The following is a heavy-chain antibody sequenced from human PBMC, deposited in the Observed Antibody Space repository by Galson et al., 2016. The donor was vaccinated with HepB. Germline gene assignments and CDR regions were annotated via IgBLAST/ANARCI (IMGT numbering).Heavy chain of an antibody. D-gene: IGHD3-22*01. CDR2: ITSDGRST. Sequence: SLRLSCAASGFRFSGSWMHWVRQAPGKGLVWVSRITSDGRSTNYADSVKGRFTVSRDNAKNTLYLQMNSLRDEDTAVYYCARASYFYDGFFDSWGQGTLVTVSS. J-gene: IGHJ4*02. CDR3: ARASYFYDGFFDS. CDR1: GFRFSGSW. V-gene: IGHV3-74*01.